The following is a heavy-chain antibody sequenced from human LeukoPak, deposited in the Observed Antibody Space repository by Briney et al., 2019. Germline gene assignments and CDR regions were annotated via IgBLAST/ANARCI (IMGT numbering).Heavy chain of an antibody. J-gene: IGHJ4*02. CDR2: IKSGGSNT. CDR1: GFTFRNYC. Sequence: GGSLRLSCAASGFTFRNYCMHWVRQAPGKGLVWVSPIKSGGSNTNYADSVKGRFTISRDNAKNSLYLQMNSLRAEDTAKYYFARGGIAVTGTLRYDYWGQGTLVTVSS. D-gene: IGHD6-19*01. CDR3: ARGGIAVTGTLRYDY. V-gene: IGHV3-74*01.